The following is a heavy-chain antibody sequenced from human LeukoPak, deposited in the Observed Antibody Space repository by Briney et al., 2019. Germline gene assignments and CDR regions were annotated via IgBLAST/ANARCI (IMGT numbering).Heavy chain of an antibody. CDR2: ISYDGSNK. J-gene: IGHJ4*02. CDR3: AKGSFSPGT. V-gene: IGHV3-30*18. D-gene: IGHD3/OR15-3a*01. CDR1: GFTFSSYG. Sequence: GGSLRLSCAASGFTFSSYGMHWVRQAPGKGLEWVAVISYDGSNKCYAGSVKGRFTISRDNSKNTLYLQMNSLRAEDTAVYYCAKGSFSPGTWGQGTLVTVSS.